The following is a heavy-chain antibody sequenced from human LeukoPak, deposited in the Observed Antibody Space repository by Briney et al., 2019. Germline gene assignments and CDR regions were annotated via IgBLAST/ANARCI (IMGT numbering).Heavy chain of an antibody. J-gene: IGHJ4*02. D-gene: IGHD1-26*01. Sequence: SETLSLTCTVSGGSISSYYWSWIRQPPGKGLEWIGNIYYSGSTYYNPSLKSRVTISVETSKNQFSLKLSSVTAADTAVYYCARDGRFPPEVLPRYFDYWGQGTLVTVSS. CDR1: GGSISSYY. V-gene: IGHV4-59*12. CDR2: IYYSGST. CDR3: ARDGRFPPEVLPRYFDY.